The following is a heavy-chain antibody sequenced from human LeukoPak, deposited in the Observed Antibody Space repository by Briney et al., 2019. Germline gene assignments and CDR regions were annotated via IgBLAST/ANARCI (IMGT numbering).Heavy chain of an antibody. CDR1: GYTYTGYY. CDR3: ARGDNYDILTGDAFDI. D-gene: IGHD3-9*01. CDR2: INPNSGGT. J-gene: IGHJ3*02. Sequence: ASVKVSCKASGYTYTGYYMHWVRQAPGQGLEWMGWINPNSGGTNYAQKLQGRVTMTTDTSTSTAYMELRSLRSDDTAVYYCARGDNYDILTGDAFDIWGQGTMVTVSS. V-gene: IGHV1-2*02.